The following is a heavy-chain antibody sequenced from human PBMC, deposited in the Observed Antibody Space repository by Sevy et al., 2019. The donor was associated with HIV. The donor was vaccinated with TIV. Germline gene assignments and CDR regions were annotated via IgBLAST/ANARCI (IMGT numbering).Heavy chain of an antibody. CDR3: TTMGWHGGFYI. CDR1: GFTFSNTW. D-gene: IGHD4-17*01. J-gene: IGHJ3*02. Sequence: GGSLRLSCAASGFTFSNTWMSWVRQAPGKGLELVGRIKSKNDGGKTDYAAPVIGRFTISRDDSKNTLYLRMNSLKIEDTAVYYCTTMGWHGGFYIWGQGTMVTVSS. CDR2: IKSKNDGGKT. V-gene: IGHV3-15*01.